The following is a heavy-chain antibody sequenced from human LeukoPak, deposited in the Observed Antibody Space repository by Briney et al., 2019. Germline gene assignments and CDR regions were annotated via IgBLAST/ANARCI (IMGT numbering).Heavy chain of an antibody. V-gene: IGHV1-46*01. Sequence: ASVKDSCKAFLYSLTNSYVHWVRQAPGQGLEWMGEINPSGGSTSYAQKFQGRTTVTRDTYTNTVYMDLSSLRSEDTATYYCARGAPTTRIGAGRFDYWGQGSLLTVAS. CDR3: ARGAPTTRIGAGRFDY. CDR2: INPSGGST. J-gene: IGHJ4*02. D-gene: IGHD5-12*01. CDR1: LYSLTNSY.